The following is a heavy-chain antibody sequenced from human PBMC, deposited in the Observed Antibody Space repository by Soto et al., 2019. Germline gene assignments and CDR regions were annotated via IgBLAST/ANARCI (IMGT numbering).Heavy chain of an antibody. CDR2: ISSSSSTI. V-gene: IGHV3-48*01. CDR1: GFTFSSYS. CDR3: ASDPLWFGELLLDY. D-gene: IGHD3-10*01. Sequence: EVQLVESGGGLVQPGGSLRLSCAVSGFTFSSYSMNWVRQAPGKGLEWVSYISSSSSTIYYADSVKGRFTISRDNAKNSLYLQMNSRRAEDTAVYYCASDPLWFGELLLDYWGQGTLVTVSS. J-gene: IGHJ4*02.